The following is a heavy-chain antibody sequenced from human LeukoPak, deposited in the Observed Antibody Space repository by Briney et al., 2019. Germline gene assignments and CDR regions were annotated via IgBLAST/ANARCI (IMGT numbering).Heavy chain of an antibody. Sequence: GGSLRLSCAASGFTFTSYSMNWVRQAPGKGLEWVSSISSSSSYIYYADSVKGRFTISRDNAKNSLYLQMNSLGAEDTALYYCARGRGCSSLSCYPDYWGQGTLVTVSS. D-gene: IGHD2-2*01. CDR1: GFTFTSYS. CDR3: ARGRGCSSLSCYPDY. CDR2: ISSSSSYI. V-gene: IGHV3-21*01. J-gene: IGHJ4*02.